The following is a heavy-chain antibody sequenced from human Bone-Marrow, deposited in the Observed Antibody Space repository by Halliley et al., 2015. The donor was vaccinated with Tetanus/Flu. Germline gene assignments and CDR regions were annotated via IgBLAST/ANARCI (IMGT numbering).Heavy chain of an antibody. D-gene: IGHD2-15*01. V-gene: IGHV3-21*04. Sequence: KGLEWISLISGSNAYIHYAASVKGRFTISRDNAKNSLFLQMNSLRAEDTAVYFCARDIGGDFDYWGPGTLVIVSS. CDR3: ARDIGGDFDY. CDR2: ISGSNAYI. J-gene: IGHJ4*02.